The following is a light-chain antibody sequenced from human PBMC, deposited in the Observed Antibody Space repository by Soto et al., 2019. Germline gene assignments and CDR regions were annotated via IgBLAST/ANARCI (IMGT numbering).Light chain of an antibody. CDR2: EVS. CDR3: CSYAGSIFVV. V-gene: IGLV2-23*02. J-gene: IGLJ2*01. CDR1: SSDVGSYNL. Sequence: QSVLTQPASVSGSPGQPITISCTGTSSDVGSYNLVSWYQQHPGKAPKLMIYEVSKRPSGVSNRFSGSKSGNTASLTISGLQAEDEADYYCCSYAGSIFVVFGGGTKLTVL.